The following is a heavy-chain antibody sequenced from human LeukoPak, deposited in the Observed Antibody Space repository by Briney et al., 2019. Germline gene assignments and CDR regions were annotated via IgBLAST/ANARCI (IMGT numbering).Heavy chain of an antibody. J-gene: IGHJ2*01. CDR3: ARGMWNYGGWYFDL. D-gene: IGHD1-7*01. CDR1: GYTFTSYD. Sequence: ASVKVSCKASGYTFTSYDINWVRQATGQGLEWMGWMNPNSGNTGYAQKFQGRVTITRNTSISTAYMELSSLRSEDTAVYYCARGMWNYGGWYFDLWGRGTLVTVSS. CDR2: MNPNSGNT. V-gene: IGHV1-8*03.